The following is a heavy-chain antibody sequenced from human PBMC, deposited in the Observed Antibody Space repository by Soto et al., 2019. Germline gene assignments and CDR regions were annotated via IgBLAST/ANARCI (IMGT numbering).Heavy chain of an antibody. J-gene: IGHJ4*02. CDR3: AREGPRFGFDY. D-gene: IGHD3-10*01. Sequence: SETLSLTCTVSGGSISSGDYYWSWIRQPPGKGLEWIGYIYYSGSTYYNPSLKSRVTISVDTSKNQFSLKLSSVTAADTAVYYCAREGPRFGFDYWGQGTLVTAPQ. V-gene: IGHV4-30-4*01. CDR1: GGSISSGDYY. CDR2: IYYSGST.